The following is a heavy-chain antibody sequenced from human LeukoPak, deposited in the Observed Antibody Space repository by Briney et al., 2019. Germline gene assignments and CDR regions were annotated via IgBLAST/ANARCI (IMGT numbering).Heavy chain of an antibody. CDR3: FRGGGD. CDR1: GFSFSTQR. CDR2: IDIDERIT. D-gene: IGHD3-10*01. V-gene: IGHV3-74*01. J-gene: IGHJ4*02. Sequence: GGSLRLSCAASGFSFSTQRMHWVRQAPGKGLVWVSYIDIDERITGYADSVKGRFTISRDNAKNTLYLQMNSPRAEDTAIYYCFRGGGDWGQGTLVTVSS.